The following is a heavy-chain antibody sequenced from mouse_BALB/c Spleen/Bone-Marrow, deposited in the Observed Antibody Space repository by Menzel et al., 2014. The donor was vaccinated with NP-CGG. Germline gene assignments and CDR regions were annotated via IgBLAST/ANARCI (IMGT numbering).Heavy chain of an antibody. V-gene: IGHV14-3*02. Sequence: EVQLQQSGAELVKPGASVKLSCTGSGFNIKDTFMHWVKQRPEQGLEWIGRIDPANGNTKYDPKLQGKATITADTSSNTAYLHLTSLTSEDTAVYYCTRGEDYWGQGTTLAVSS. CDR1: GFNIKDTF. J-gene: IGHJ2*01. CDR3: TRGEDY. CDR2: IDPANGNT.